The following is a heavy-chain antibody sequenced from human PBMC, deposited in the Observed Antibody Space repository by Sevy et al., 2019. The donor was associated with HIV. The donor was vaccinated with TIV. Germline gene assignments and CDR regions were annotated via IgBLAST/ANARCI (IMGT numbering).Heavy chain of an antibody. J-gene: IGHJ4*02. D-gene: IGHD2-2*01. Sequence: ASVKVSCKASGGTFSSYAISWVRQAPGQGLEWMGGIIPILGIANYAQKFQGRVTITADKSTSTAYMELSSLRSEETAVYYCAREGGEGVVPAATGFDYWGQGTLVTVSS. CDR1: GGTFSSYA. CDR2: IIPILGIA. V-gene: IGHV1-69*10. CDR3: AREGGEGVVPAATGFDY.